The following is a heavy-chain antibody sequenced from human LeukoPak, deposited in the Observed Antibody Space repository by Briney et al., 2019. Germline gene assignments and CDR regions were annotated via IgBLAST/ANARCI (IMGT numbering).Heavy chain of an antibody. D-gene: IGHD3-10*01. CDR2: IYHSGST. V-gene: IGHV4-38-2*02. Sequence: SETLSLTCTVSGYSISSGYYWGWIRQPPGKGLEWIGSIYHSGSTYYNPSLKSRVTISVDTSKNQFSLKLSSVTAADTAVYYCARPDRWGGFSPLWGQGTLVTVSS. J-gene: IGHJ4*02. CDR3: ARPDRWGGFSPL. CDR1: GYSISSGYY.